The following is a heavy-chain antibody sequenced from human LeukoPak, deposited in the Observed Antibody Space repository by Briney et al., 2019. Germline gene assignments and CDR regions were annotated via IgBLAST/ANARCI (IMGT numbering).Heavy chain of an antibody. CDR2: ISGSGGST. V-gene: IGHV3-23*01. Sequence: PGGSLRLSCAASGFTFNSYAMSCVRQAPGKGLEWVSAISGSGGSTYYADSVKGRFTISRDNSKNTLYLQMNSLRAEDTAVYYCAKDRDYDFWSGGFNPWGQGTLVTVSS. J-gene: IGHJ5*02. CDR1: GFTFNSYA. D-gene: IGHD3-3*01. CDR3: AKDRDYDFWSGGFNP.